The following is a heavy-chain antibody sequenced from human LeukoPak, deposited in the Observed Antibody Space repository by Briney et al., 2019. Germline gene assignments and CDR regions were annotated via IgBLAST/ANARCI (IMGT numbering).Heavy chain of an antibody. CDR1: GGSISSYY. Sequence: PSETLSLTCTVSGGSISSYYWSWIRQPPGKGLEWIGYMYYSGSPNYNPSLQSRVTISVDTSKNQFSLKLSSVTAADTAVYYCARTQDRTLVWFGELLFHWYYFDYWGQGTLVTVSS. J-gene: IGHJ4*02. CDR3: ARTQDRTLVWFGELLFHWYYFDY. D-gene: IGHD3-10*01. CDR2: MYYSGSP. V-gene: IGHV4-59*01.